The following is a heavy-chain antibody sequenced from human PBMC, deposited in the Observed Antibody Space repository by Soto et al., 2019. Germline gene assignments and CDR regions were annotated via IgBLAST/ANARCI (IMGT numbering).Heavy chain of an antibody. J-gene: IGHJ4*02. V-gene: IGHV3-33*01. CDR3: ARDLPSGRGYCSSTSCQTGPY. CDR2: IWYDGSNK. D-gene: IGHD2-2*01. CDR1: GVTFSSYG. Sequence: GGSLRLSCASSGVTFSSYGMHWVRQAPGKGLEWVAVIWYDGSNKYYADSVKGRFTISRDNSKNTLYLQMNSLRAEDTAVYYCARDLPSGRGYCSSTSCQTGPYWGQGTLVTVSS.